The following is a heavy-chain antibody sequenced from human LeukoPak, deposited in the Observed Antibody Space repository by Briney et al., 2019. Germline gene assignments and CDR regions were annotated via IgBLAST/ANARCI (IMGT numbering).Heavy chain of an antibody. CDR3: ARGQGPSGWFNLYYYYYMDV. D-gene: IGHD6-19*01. CDR2: MNPNSGNT. CDR1: GYTFTSYD. V-gene: IGHV1-8*01. J-gene: IGHJ6*03. Sequence: GASVKVSCKASGYTFTSYDINWVRQATGQGLEWMGWMNPNSGNTGYAQKFQGRVTMTRNTSISTAYMELSSLRSEDTAVYYCARGQGPSGWFNLYYYYYMDVWGKGTTVTISS.